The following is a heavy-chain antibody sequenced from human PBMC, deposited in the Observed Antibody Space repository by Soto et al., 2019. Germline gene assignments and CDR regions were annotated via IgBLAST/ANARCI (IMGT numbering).Heavy chain of an antibody. Sequence: QLQLQESGPGLVKPSETLSLTCTVSGGSISSSSYYWGWIRQPPGKGLEWIGSIYYSGSTYYNPSLKSRATISVDTSKNQFSLKLSSVTAADTAVYYCASEGIDCSSTSCYYYYGMDVWGQGTTVTVSS. CDR1: GGSISSSSYY. CDR3: ASEGIDCSSTSCYYYYGMDV. J-gene: IGHJ6*02. V-gene: IGHV4-39*01. D-gene: IGHD2-2*01. CDR2: IYYSGST.